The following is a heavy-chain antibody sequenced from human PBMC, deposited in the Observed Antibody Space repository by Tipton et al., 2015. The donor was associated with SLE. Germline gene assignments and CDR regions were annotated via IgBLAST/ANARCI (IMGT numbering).Heavy chain of an antibody. V-gene: IGHV3-7*01. J-gene: IGHJ4*02. CDR1: GFTFRSSW. Sequence: SLRLSYAASGFTFRSSWMNWVRQAPGKGLEWVANIKEDGSEKHYVDSVKDRLTISRDNAKNSLYLQMNSLRAEDTAVYYCARGKYYFDYWGQGALVTVSS. CDR3: ARGKYYFDY. CDR2: IKEDGSEK.